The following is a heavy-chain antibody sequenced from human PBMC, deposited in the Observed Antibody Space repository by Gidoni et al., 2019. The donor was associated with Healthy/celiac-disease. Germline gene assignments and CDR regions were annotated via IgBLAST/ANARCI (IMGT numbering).Heavy chain of an antibody. V-gene: IGHV4-39*01. J-gene: IGHJ4*02. Sequence: LQLPESGPGLVKPSETLSLTCTVPGRSISLLLYYWGWIRQPPGKGLEWIGSIYYSGRTYYNPSLKSRVTISVDTSKNQFDLKLSSVTAADTAVYDCARHKGDSGYDPTVLDYWGQGTLVTVSS. CDR1: GRSISLLLYY. CDR2: IYYSGRT. CDR3: ARHKGDSGYDPTVLDY. D-gene: IGHD5-12*01.